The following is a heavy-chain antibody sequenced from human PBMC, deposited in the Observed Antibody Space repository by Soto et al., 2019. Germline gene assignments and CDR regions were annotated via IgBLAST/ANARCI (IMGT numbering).Heavy chain of an antibody. Sequence: ASVKVSCKASGYTFASYYRQWVRQAPGQGLEWMGIINPSGGSTSYAQKFQGRVTMTRDTSTSTVYMELSSLRSEDTAVYYCARAGPRFGELLSSFDYWGQGTLVTVSS. CDR3: ARAGPRFGELLSSFDY. CDR1: GYTFASYY. CDR2: INPSGGST. V-gene: IGHV1-46*01. D-gene: IGHD3-10*01. J-gene: IGHJ4*02.